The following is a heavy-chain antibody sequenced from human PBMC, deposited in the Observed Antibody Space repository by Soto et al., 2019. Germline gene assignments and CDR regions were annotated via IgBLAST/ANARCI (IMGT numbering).Heavy chain of an antibody. V-gene: IGHV3-9*01. Sequence: EVQLVESGGGLVQPGRSLRLSCAASGFTFDDYAMHWVRQAPGKGLEWVSGISWNSGSIGYADSVKGRFTISRDNAKNSLYLQMNSLRAEDTALYYCAKACPGGGSCQPDYWGQGTLVTVSS. CDR1: GFTFDDYA. CDR2: ISWNSGSI. J-gene: IGHJ4*02. CDR3: AKACPGGGSCQPDY. D-gene: IGHD2-15*01.